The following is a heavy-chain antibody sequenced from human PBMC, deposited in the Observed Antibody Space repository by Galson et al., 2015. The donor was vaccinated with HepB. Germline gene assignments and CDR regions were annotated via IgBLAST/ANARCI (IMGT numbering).Heavy chain of an antibody. CDR1: GYTFTGYY. V-gene: IGHV1-2*02. J-gene: IGHJ6*03. CDR2: INPNSGGT. CDR3: ARDMSSSTRTPLYYYYYYMDV. Sequence: SVKVSCKASGYTFTGYYMHWVRQAPGQGLEWMGWINPNSGGTNYAQKFQGRVTMTRDTSISTAYMELSRLRSDDTAVYYCARDMSSSTRTPLYYYYYYMDVWGKGTTVTVSS. D-gene: IGHD2-2*01.